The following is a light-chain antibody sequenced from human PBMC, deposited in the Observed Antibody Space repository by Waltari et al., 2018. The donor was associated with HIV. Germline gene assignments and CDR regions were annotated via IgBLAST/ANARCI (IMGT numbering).Light chain of an antibody. Sequence: EIVMTQSPATLSVSPGERATLSCRASQSVSSNLAWYQQKPGQAPRLLIYRASTRATGIPDRFSGSGSGTEFTLTISSLQSEDFAVYYCQQDNDWPPITFGQGTRLEIK. J-gene: IGKJ5*01. V-gene: IGKV3-15*01. CDR1: QSVSSN. CDR3: QQDNDWPPIT. CDR2: RAS.